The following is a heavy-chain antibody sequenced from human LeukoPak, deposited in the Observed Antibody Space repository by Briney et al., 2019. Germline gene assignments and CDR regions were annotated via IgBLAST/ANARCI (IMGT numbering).Heavy chain of an antibody. CDR2: IIPIFGTA. CDR3: ARVVSQVIKPGRYCSSTSCYTWFDP. Sequence: ASVKVSCKASGGTFSSYAISWVRQAPGQGLEWMGGIIPIFGTANYAQKFQGRVTITADESTSTAYMELSSLRSEDTAVYYCARVVSQVIKPGRYCSSTSCYTWFDPWGQGTLVTVSS. D-gene: IGHD2-2*02. CDR1: GGTFSSYA. V-gene: IGHV1-69*13. J-gene: IGHJ5*02.